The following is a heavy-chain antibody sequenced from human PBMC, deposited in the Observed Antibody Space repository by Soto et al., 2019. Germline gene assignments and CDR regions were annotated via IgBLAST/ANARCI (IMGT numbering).Heavy chain of an antibody. CDR1: GFTFSSYG. CDR2: IWYDGSKK. Sequence: QVQLVESGGGVVQPGRSLRLSCAASGFTFSSYGMHWVRQAPGKGLEWVAVIWYDGSKKYYADSVKGRFTISRDNSTNKLYLPMNSLRAEDTAVYYCARVQGLLLNPYYYCGMDVWGQGTTVTVSS. CDR3: ARVQGLLLNPYYYCGMDV. J-gene: IGHJ6*02. V-gene: IGHV3-33*01. D-gene: IGHD2-15*01.